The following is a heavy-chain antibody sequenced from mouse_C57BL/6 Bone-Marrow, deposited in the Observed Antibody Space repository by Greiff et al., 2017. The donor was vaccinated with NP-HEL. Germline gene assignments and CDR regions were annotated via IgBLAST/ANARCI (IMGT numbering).Heavy chain of an antibody. CDR2: IRLKSDNYAT. V-gene: IGHV6-3*01. D-gene: IGHD1-1*01. CDR3: TGPYYYGSTSWFAY. Sequence: EVHLVESGGGLVQPGGSMKLSCVASGFTFSNYWMNWVRQSPEKGLEWVAQIRLKSDNYATHYAESVKGRFTISRDDSKSSVYLQMNNLRAEDTGIYYCTGPYYYGSTSWFAYWGQGTLVTVSA. CDR1: GFTFSNYW. J-gene: IGHJ3*01.